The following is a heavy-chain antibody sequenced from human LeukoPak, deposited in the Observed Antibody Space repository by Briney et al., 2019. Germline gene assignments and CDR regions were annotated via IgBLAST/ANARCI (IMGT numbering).Heavy chain of an antibody. CDR2: IKQDGSEK. CDR1: GFTFSSYW. V-gene: IGHV3-7*01. CDR3: AIANLGSISTPNWFGP. Sequence: GGSLRLSCAASGFTFSSYWMSWVRQAPGKGLEWVANIKQDGSEKYYVDSVKGRFTISRDNAKNSLYLQMNSLRAEDTAVYYCAIANLGSISTPNWFGPWGQGTLVTVSS. D-gene: IGHD3-10*01. J-gene: IGHJ5*02.